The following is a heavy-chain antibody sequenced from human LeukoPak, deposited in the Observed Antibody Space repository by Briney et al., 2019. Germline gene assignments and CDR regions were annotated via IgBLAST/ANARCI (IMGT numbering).Heavy chain of an antibody. CDR3: ARATYSGYDFGY. J-gene: IGHJ4*02. D-gene: IGHD5-12*01. V-gene: IGHV4-31*03. CDR1: GGSISSGGYY. Sequence: PSQTLSLTCTVSGGSISSGGYYWSWIRQHPGKGLEWIGYIYYSGSTYYNPSLKSRVTISVDTSKNQFSLKLSSVTAADTAMYYCARATYSGYDFGYWGRGTLVTVSS. CDR2: IYYSGST.